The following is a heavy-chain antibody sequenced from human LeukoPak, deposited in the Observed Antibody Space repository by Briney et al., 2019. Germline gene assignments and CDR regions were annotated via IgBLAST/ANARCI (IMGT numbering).Heavy chain of an antibody. CDR1: GGTFSSYA. Sequence: SVKVSCKASGGTFSSYAISWVRQAPGQGLEWMGGIIPIFGTANYAQKFQGRVTITAGESTSTAYMELSSLRSEDTAVYYCAREGTVTTTDAFDIWGQGTMVTVSS. J-gene: IGHJ3*02. V-gene: IGHV1-69*13. D-gene: IGHD4-17*01. CDR2: IIPIFGTA. CDR3: AREGTVTTTDAFDI.